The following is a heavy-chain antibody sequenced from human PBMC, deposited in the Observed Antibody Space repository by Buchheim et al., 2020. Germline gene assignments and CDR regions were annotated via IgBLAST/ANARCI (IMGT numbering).Heavy chain of an antibody. CDR2: IKQDGSEK. Sequence: EVQLVESGGGLVQPGGSLRLSGIVSGFTLSSFWRSWVRKAPGKGLEGVATIKQDGSEKYYVDFVKGRFTISRANAKNSLYLQMNSLRAEDTAVYYCARTVGVLDYWGQGTL. CDR1: GFTLSSFW. CDR3: ARTVGVLDY. D-gene: IGHD4-23*01. V-gene: IGHV3-7*01. J-gene: IGHJ4*02.